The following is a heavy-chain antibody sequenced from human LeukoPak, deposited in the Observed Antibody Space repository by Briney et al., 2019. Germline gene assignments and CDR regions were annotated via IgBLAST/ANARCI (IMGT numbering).Heavy chain of an antibody. CDR1: GFTFGDYA. V-gene: IGHV3-49*04. J-gene: IGHJ4*02. Sequence: GGSLRLSCTASGFTFGDYAMSWVRQAPGKGLEWVGFIRSKAYGGTTEYAASVKGRFTISRDDSKSIAYLQMNSLKTEDTAVYYCTRVNPSADYWGQGTLVTVSS. CDR3: TRVNPSADY. CDR2: IRSKAYGGTT.